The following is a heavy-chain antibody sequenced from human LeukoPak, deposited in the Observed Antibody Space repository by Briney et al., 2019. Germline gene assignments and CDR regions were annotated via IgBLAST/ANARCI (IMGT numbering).Heavy chain of an antibody. CDR2: LYSDGNT. Sequence: TGGSLRLSCAASGFTVITNDMTWVRQAPGKGLEWVSVLYSDGNTKYADSVQGRFTISRDHSKNTPYLEMNSLSPDDTAAYYCARDVEPLAANTLAYWGQGTLVTVSS. V-gene: IGHV3-53*01. CDR1: GFTVITND. CDR3: ARDVEPLAANTLAY. D-gene: IGHD1-14*01. J-gene: IGHJ4*02.